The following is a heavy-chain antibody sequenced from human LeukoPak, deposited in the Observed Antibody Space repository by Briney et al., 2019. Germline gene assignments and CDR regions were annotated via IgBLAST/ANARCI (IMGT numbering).Heavy chain of an antibody. CDR2: IYSGGST. CDR1: GFTVSSNY. CDR3: ARGQLEWENYYYGMDV. D-gene: IGHD1-1*01. Sequence: GGSLRLSCGASGFTVSSNYMSWVRQAPGKGLEWVSVIYSGGSTYYADSVKGRFTISRDNSKNTLYLQMNSLRAEDTAVYYCARGQLEWENYYYGMDVWGQGTTVTVSS. J-gene: IGHJ6*02. V-gene: IGHV3-53*01.